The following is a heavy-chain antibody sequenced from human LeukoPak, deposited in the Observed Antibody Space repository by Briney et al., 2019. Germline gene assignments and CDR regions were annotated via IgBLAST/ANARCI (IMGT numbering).Heavy chain of an antibody. CDR1: GFTFSDCG. D-gene: IGHD2-15*01. CDR3: ARGIVVVVGASDHFDY. J-gene: IGHJ4*02. CDR2: IWYDGSKK. V-gene: IGHV3-33*01. Sequence: GRSLRLSCAASGFTFSDCGMHWVRQAPGKGLEWVAVIWYDGSKKYYADSVKGRFTVSRDNSKNTVYLQMNRLRADDTALYFCARGIVVVVGASDHFDYWGQGTLITVSS.